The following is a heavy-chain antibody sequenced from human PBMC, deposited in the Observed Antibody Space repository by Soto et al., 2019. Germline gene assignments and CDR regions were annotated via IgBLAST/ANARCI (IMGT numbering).Heavy chain of an antibody. V-gene: IGHV1-69*01. CDR3: ARGGGYDSSDYYYAY. CDR2: IIPIFGTA. D-gene: IGHD3-22*01. J-gene: IGHJ4*02. Sequence: QVQLVQSGAEVRKPGSSVKVSCKASGGTFSTHAISWVRQAPGQGLEWMGGIIPIFGTANHAQKFQGRVTISADASTSTAYMELSSLRSEDTAIYYCARGGGYDSSDYYYAYWGQGTLVIVSS. CDR1: GGTFSTHA.